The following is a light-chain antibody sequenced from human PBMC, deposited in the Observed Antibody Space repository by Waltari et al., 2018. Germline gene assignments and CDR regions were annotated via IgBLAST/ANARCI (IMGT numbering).Light chain of an antibody. CDR2: KDS. CDR1: ALSKQH. V-gene: IGLV3-25*03. Sequence: SLELTQSPSVAVSPGQTAGITCSGDALSKQHVYWYPQRPGQAPVLVLFKDSERPSGIPERFSGSRSGTTGTLTITGVQAEDEADYYCQSSDSSGNDYVFGPGTKVTVL. CDR3: QSSDSSGNDYV. J-gene: IGLJ1*01.